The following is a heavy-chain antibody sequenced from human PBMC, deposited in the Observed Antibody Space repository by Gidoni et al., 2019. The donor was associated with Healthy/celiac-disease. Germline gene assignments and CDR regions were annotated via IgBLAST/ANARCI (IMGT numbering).Heavy chain of an antibody. V-gene: IGHV3-15*01. CDR3: TTDHCSSTSCSSYYYYYGMDV. Sequence: EVQLVASGGGLVKPGGSLRLSCAASGFTFSNAWMSWVRQAPGKGLEGVGRIKSKTDGGTTDYAAPVKGRFTISRDDSKNTLYLQMNSLKTEDTAVYYCTTDHCSSTSCSSYYYYYGMDVWGQGTTVTVSS. CDR2: IKSKTDGGTT. J-gene: IGHJ6*02. CDR1: GFTFSNAW. D-gene: IGHD2-2*01.